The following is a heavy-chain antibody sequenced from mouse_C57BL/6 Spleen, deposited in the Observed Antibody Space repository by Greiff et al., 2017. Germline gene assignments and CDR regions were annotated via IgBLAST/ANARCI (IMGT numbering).Heavy chain of an antibody. CDR1: GFTFSDYY. J-gene: IGHJ4*01. CDR3: ARLKAYYNEAMDY. D-gene: IGHD2-12*01. Sequence: EVKVVESEGGLVQPGSSMKLSCTASGFTFSDYYMAWVRQVPEKGLEWVANINYDGSSNYYLDSLKSRFIISRDSAKNILYLQMSSRKSEDTATYYCARLKAYYNEAMDYWGQGTSVTVSS. CDR2: INYDGSSN. V-gene: IGHV5-16*01.